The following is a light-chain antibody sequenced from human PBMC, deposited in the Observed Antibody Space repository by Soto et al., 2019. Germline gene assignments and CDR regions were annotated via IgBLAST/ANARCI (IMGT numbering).Light chain of an antibody. CDR3: GSYTSSSSYV. J-gene: IGLJ1*01. CDR1: SSVVGGYNY. Sequence: QSVLTQPASVSGSPGQSITISCTGTSSVVGGYNYVSWYQQHPGKAPKLMIYDVSNRPSGVSNRFSGSKSGNTASLTISGLQAEDEADYYCGSYTSSSSYVFGTGTKVTVL. CDR2: DVS. V-gene: IGLV2-14*01.